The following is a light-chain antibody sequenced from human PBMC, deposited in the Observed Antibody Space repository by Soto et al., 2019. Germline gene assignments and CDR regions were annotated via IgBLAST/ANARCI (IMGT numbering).Light chain of an antibody. CDR3: SSYTSSSTDV. CDR1: SSDVGDYDY. Sequence: QPASVSGSPGQSITFSCTGTSSDVGDYDYVSWYQHHPGKAPKLMIYEVTNRPSGVSNRFSGSKSGNTASLTISGLQAEDEADYYCSSYTSSSTDVFGTGTKVTVL. V-gene: IGLV2-14*01. CDR2: EVT. J-gene: IGLJ1*01.